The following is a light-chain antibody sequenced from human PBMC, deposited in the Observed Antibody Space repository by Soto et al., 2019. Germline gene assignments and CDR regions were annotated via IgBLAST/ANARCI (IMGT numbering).Light chain of an antibody. Sequence: QSALTQPRSVSGSPGQSVTISCTGTSSDVGGYNYVSWYQQHPGKAPKLVIYDVTKRPSGVPDRFSGSKSGNRASLTISGLQTEDDADYYCAGWDDSLSGVVFGGGTKLTVL. CDR2: DVT. CDR1: SSDVGGYNY. J-gene: IGLJ2*01. CDR3: AGWDDSLSGVV. V-gene: IGLV2-11*01.